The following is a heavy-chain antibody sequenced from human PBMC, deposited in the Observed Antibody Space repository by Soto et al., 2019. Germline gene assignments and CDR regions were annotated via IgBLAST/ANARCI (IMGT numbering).Heavy chain of an antibody. Sequence: QVQLRESGPGLVKPSETLSLTCTVSGASISGDYWSWIRQPPGKGLEWIGYIYNSGRTNYNPSLQRRVSMSLDTSKRQVSLKLSSVTAADTAMYYCARFYLGSYSFDYWGQGTLVTVSS. D-gene: IGHD1-26*01. J-gene: IGHJ4*02. CDR1: GASISGDY. CDR3: ARFYLGSYSFDY. V-gene: IGHV4-59*01. CDR2: IYNSGRT.